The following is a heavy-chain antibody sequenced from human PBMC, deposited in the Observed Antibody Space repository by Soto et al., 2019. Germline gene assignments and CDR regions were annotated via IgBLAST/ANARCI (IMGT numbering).Heavy chain of an antibody. CDR2: IIPILGIA. V-gene: IGHV1-69*02. D-gene: IGHD3-10*01. J-gene: IGHJ4*02. CDR1: GGTFSSYT. CDR3: ASNYYGSGSYFDY. Sequence: VQLVQSGAEVKKPGSSVKVSCKASGGTFSSYTISWVRQAPGQGLEWMGRIIPILGIANYAQKFQGRVTITADKSTSTAYMELSSLRSEDTAVYYCASNYYGSGSYFDYWGQGTLVTVSS.